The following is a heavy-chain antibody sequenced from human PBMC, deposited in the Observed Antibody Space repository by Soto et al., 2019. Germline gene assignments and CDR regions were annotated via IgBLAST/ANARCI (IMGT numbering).Heavy chain of an antibody. V-gene: IGHV3-73*01. J-gene: IGHJ6*02. CDR1: GFTFSGSA. Sequence: GGSLRLSCAASGFTFSGSAMHWVRQASGKGLEWAGRIRSKANSYATAYAASVKGRFTISRDDSKNTAYLQMNSLKTEDTAVYYCTTNTYYDFWSANYGMDVWGQGTTVTVSS. CDR2: IRSKANSYAT. CDR3: TTNTYYDFWSANYGMDV. D-gene: IGHD3-3*01.